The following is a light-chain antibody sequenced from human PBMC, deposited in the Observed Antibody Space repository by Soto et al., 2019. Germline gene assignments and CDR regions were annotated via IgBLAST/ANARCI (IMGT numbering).Light chain of an antibody. Sequence: QSVLTQPPSVSGAPRQRVTISCSGSSSNIGNNAVNWYQQLPGKAPKLLIYYDDLLPSGVSDRFSGSKSGTSASLAISGLQSEDEADYYCAAWDDSLNGPVVFGGGTKLTVL. J-gene: IGLJ2*01. CDR2: YDD. V-gene: IGLV1-36*01. CDR3: AAWDDSLNGPVV. CDR1: SSNIGNNA.